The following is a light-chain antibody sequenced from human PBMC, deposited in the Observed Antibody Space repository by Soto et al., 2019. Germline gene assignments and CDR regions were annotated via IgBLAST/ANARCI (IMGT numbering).Light chain of an antibody. V-gene: IGKV3-15*01. J-gene: IGKJ2*01. CDR3: QQYNNWPPLYT. Sequence: ERVMTQSPATLSVSPGERATLSCRASQSVSSNLAWYQQKPGQAPRLLIYGASTRATGIPARFSGSGSGTEFTLTISSLQSEDFAVYYCQQYNNWPPLYTFGQGTKVDIK. CDR2: GAS. CDR1: QSVSSN.